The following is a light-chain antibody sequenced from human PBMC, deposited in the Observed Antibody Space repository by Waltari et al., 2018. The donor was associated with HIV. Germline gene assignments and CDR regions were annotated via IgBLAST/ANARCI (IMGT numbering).Light chain of an antibody. Sequence: IVMNQYSISLPFTPGGPASISFKSSQSLLHSNGYNYLNWYLQKPGQSPQLLIYLGSNRASGVPDRFSGSGSGTDFTLTISRLQAEDVALYYCQQYYGIPYTFGQGTKLEIK. CDR3: QQYYGIPYT. CDR2: LGS. V-gene: IGKV2-28*01. CDR1: QSLLHSNGYNY. J-gene: IGKJ2*01.